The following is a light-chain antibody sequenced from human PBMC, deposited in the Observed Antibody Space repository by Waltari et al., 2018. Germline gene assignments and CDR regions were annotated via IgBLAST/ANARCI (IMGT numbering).Light chain of an antibody. CDR3: SSYTASSTWV. Sequence: WYQQHVGKAPKLMIYEVTKRPSGVSYRFSGSKSGNTASLTISGLQAEDEADYYCSSYTASSTWVFGGGTKLTVL. J-gene: IGLJ3*02. V-gene: IGLV2-14*01. CDR2: EVT.